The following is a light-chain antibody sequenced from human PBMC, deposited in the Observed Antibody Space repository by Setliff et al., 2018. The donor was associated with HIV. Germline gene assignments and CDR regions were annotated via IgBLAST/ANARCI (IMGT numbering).Light chain of an antibody. CDR2: EVT. CDR1: SSDVGGYSL. CDR3: SSYAITNTRP. Sequence: QSALTQPASMSGSPGQSITISCTGTSSDVGGYSLVSWYQQHPGKAPKLIIYEVTNRASGASNRFSGSKSGNTASLTISVLQAEDEADYYCSSYAITNTRPFGTGTKV. J-gene: IGLJ1*01. V-gene: IGLV2-14*03.